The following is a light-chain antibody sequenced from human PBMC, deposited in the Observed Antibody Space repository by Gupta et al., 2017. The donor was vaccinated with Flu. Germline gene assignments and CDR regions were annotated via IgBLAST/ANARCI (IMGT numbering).Light chain of an antibody. Sequence: QTGLTQHASGSESHEQESPTLCAGASSDVASSHLVSWYQQKPGKAPKLIIYEGTKRPSGVSDRCSAAKSGNSASLTVSGLQAEDEADYYCSSSAGSRVWVFGGGTSLTVL. CDR3: SSSAGSRVWV. CDR1: SSDVASSHL. CDR2: EGT. V-gene: IGLV2-23*01. J-gene: IGLJ3*02.